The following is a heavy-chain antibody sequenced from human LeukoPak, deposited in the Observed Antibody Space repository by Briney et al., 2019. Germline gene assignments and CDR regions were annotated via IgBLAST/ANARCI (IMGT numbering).Heavy chain of an antibody. V-gene: IGHV4-39*01. J-gene: IGHJ4*02. Sequence: SETLSLTCTVSGGSISSYYWGWIRQPPGKGLEWIGSIYYSGSTYYNPSLKSRVTISVDTSKNQFSLKLSSVTAADTDVYYCASPSPHCSSTSCPNGGVFDYWGQGTLVTVSS. D-gene: IGHD2-2*01. CDR3: ASPSPHCSSTSCPNGGVFDY. CDR1: GGSISSYY. CDR2: IYYSGST.